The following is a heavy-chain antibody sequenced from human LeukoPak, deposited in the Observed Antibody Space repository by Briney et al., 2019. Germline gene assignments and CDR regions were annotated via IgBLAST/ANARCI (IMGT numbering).Heavy chain of an antibody. CDR1: GASISSGSYY. Sequence: PSETLSLTCSVSGASISSGSYYWSLIRQPPGKGLEWIGYIFYTGSTYYNPSLQSRLTMSIDTSENNFSLKLRSVTAADTAVYYCVRGPLSDSDRSPYRDSFDVWGQGTTVTVSS. CDR3: VRGPLSDSDRSPYRDSFDV. V-gene: IGHV4-30-4*01. CDR2: IFYTGST. J-gene: IGHJ3*01. D-gene: IGHD3-22*01.